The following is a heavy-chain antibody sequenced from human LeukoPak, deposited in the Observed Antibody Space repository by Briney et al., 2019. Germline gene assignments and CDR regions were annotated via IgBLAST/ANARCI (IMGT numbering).Heavy chain of an antibody. J-gene: IGHJ4*02. CDR1: GFTFSNNG. V-gene: IGHV3-33*01. Sequence: GGSLRLSCTASGFTFSNNGMHWVRQAPGKGLEWVAVIWYDGSNKYYADSVKGRFTISRDNSENTLSLQMNSLRAEDTAVYYCARDYGDYFDYWGQGTLVTVSS. CDR3: ARDYGDYFDY. CDR2: IWYDGSNK. D-gene: IGHD3-16*01.